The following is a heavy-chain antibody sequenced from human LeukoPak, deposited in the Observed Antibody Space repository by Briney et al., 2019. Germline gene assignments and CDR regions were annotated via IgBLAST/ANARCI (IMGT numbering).Heavy chain of an antibody. CDR2: ISGSGGST. J-gene: IGHJ5*02. CDR3: AKRGSYEARWFDP. V-gene: IGHV3-23*01. Sequence: SGGSLRLSCAASGFTFSSYAMSWVRQAPVKGLEYVSTISGSGGSTYYADSVKGRFTISRDNSKNTLYLQMNSLRAEDTALYFCAKRGSYEARWFDPWGQGTLVTVSS. D-gene: IGHD1-26*01. CDR1: GFTFSSYA.